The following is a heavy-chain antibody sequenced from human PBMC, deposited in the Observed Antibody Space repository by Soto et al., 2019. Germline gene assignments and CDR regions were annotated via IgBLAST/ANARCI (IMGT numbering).Heavy chain of an antibody. Sequence: VGSLRLSCAASGFTFRNYAMNWVRQAPGKGLEWVSGISVSGGSTYYADSVKGRFTVSRDNSKNTVFLQMNSLRAEDTAVYFCAKGMYYYDSSGYRLFDYWGQRTLVTVSS. CDR1: GFTFRNYA. CDR3: AKGMYYYDSSGYRLFDY. D-gene: IGHD3-22*01. V-gene: IGHV3-23*01. J-gene: IGHJ4*02. CDR2: ISVSGGST.